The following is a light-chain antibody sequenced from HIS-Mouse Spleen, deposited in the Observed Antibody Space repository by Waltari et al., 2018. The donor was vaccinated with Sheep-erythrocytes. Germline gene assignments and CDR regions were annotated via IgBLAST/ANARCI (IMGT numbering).Light chain of an antibody. CDR3: QAWDSSTWV. Sequence: SYEVTQPPSVSVSPGQTASITCSGDKLGDKYACWYQQKPGQSPVLVIYQDSKRPSGIPGRFSGSNSGNTATLTISGTQAMDEADYYCQAWDSSTWVFGGGTKLTVL. CDR2: QDS. CDR1: KLGDKY. V-gene: IGLV3-1*01. J-gene: IGLJ3*02.